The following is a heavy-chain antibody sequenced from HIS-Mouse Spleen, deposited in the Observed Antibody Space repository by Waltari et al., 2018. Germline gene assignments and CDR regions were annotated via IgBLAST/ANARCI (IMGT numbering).Heavy chain of an antibody. CDR3: AREIPYSSSWYDWYFDL. CDR2: IYYSGST. D-gene: IGHD6-13*01. CDR1: GGPISSSCYY. V-gene: IGHV4-39*07. Sequence: QLQLQESGPGLVKPSETLSLTCTVSGGPISSSCYYWGWIRQPPGKGLGLIGSIYYSGSTYYNPSLKSRVTISVDTSKNQFSLKLSSVTAADTAVYYCAREIPYSSSWYDWYFDLWGRGTLVTVSS. J-gene: IGHJ2*01.